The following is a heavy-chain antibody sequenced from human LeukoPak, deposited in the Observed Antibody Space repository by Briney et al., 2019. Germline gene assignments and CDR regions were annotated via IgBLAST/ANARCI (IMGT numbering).Heavy chain of an antibody. V-gene: IGHV4-34*01. CDR2: INHSGST. J-gene: IGHJ4*02. CDR3: ARHSRTYYDILTGPYGGYFDF. D-gene: IGHD3-9*01. CDR1: GGSFSGYY. Sequence: SETLSLTCAVYGGSFSGYYWSWIRQPPGKGLEWIGEINHSGSTNYNPSLKSRLTISVDTSKNQFSLKLSSVTAADTALYYCARHSRTYYDILTGPYGGYFDFWGQRTLVTVSS.